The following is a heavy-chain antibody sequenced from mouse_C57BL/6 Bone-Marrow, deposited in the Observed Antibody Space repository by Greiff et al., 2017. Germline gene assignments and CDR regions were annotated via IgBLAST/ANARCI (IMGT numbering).Heavy chain of an antibody. CDR3: AREGYSFDY. J-gene: IGHJ2*01. CDR2: ISNDGSN. V-gene: IGHV3-6*01. Sequence: VQLQLSGPGLAKPSQTLSLTCSVTGYSITSDDWNWIRQFPGHNLEWMGYISNDGSNNYYPSLQNRISTTRDTSTYQFFLNLNSVTTEDTATYFCAREGYSFDYWGQGTTLTVSS. CDR1: GYSITSDD.